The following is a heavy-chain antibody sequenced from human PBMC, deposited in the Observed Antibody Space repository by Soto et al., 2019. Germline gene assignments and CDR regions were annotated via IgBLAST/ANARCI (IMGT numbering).Heavy chain of an antibody. CDR3: AGVAGVVTNGWCDP. Sequence: QVQLQESGPGLVKPSQTLSLTCTVSGGSISSGGYYWSWIRQHPGKGLEWIGYIYYSGSTYYNRFLESRDTRSVDASKNQFSLKLSSVTAADTAVYYCAGVAGVVTNGWCDPWGQGTLVTVSS. CDR1: GGSISSGGYY. D-gene: IGHD3-22*01. CDR2: IYYSGST. V-gene: IGHV4-31*03. J-gene: IGHJ5*02.